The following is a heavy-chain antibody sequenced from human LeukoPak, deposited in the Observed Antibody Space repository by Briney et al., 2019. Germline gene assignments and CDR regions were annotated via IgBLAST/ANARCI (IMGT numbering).Heavy chain of an antibody. CDR2: IYYSGSA. V-gene: IGHV4-39*01. D-gene: IGHD2-21*01. Sequence: SETLSLTCTVSGGSISSSINYWAWIRQPPGKGLEWIGSIYYSGSAYYKPSLKSRVTISVDTSKNQFSLKLSSVTAADTAVYYCARQLLHYYYMDVWGKGTTVTVSS. J-gene: IGHJ6*03. CDR3: ARQLLHYYYMDV. CDR1: GGSISSSINY.